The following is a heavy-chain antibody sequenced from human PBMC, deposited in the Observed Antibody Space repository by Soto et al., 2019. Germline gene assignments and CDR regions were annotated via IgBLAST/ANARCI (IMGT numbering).Heavy chain of an antibody. CDR1: GGSISSGGYY. J-gene: IGHJ4*02. D-gene: IGHD4-17*01. CDR2: IYYSGST. CDR3: ARSPEATVTAFDF. Sequence: SETLSLTCTVAGGSISSGGYYWSWIRQRPGKGLEWIGYIYYSGSTYYNPSLKSRVTISVDTSKNQFSLKLSSVTAADTAVYYCARSPEATVTAFDFWGLGTLVTVSS. V-gene: IGHV4-31*03.